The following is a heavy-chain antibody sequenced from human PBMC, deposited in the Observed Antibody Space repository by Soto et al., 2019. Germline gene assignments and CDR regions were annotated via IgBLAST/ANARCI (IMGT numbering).Heavy chain of an antibody. CDR3: AREGVHRNREWLVPVTYRDKYNFDY. V-gene: IGHV3-74*01. CDR1: GFTFSSYW. Sequence: HLGGSLRLSCAASGFTFSSYWMHWVRQASGKGLVWVSRINSDGSSTSYADSVKGRFTISRDNAKNTLYLQMNSLRAEDTAVYYCAREGVHRNREWLVPVTYRDKYNFDYWGQGTLVTVSS. CDR2: INSDGSST. D-gene: IGHD6-19*01. J-gene: IGHJ4*02.